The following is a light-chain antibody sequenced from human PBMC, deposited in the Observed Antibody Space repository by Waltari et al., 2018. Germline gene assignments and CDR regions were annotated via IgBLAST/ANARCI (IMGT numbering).Light chain of an antibody. Sequence: TQSPDFQSVTPKEKVTITCRASQSISSYLNLYQLKPGKAPKLLIYSASSLQSGVPSRFSGSGSGTDCTLTISSLQPEDFATYYCQQSYSTPPTFCPGTKVDIK. CDR3: QQSYSTPPT. V-gene: IGKV1-39*01. J-gene: IGKJ3*01. CDR1: QSISSY. CDR2: SAS.